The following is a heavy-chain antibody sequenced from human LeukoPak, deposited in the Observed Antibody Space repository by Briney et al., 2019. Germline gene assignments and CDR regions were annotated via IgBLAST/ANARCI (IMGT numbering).Heavy chain of an antibody. CDR3: ARELNPNIAAHPHFDY. D-gene: IGHD6-13*01. Sequence: SQTLSLTCAISGDSVSSNSAAWNWIRQSPSRGLEWLGRTYYRSKWYKDYAVSVKSRITINPDTSKNQFSLQLNSVTPEGTAVYYCARELNPNIAAHPHFDYWGQGTLVTVSS. CDR2: TYYRSKWYK. V-gene: IGHV6-1*01. J-gene: IGHJ4*02. CDR1: GDSVSSNSAA.